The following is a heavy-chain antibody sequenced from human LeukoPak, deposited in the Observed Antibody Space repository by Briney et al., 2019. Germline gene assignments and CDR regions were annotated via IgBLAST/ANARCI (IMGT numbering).Heavy chain of an antibody. CDR2: LYHSGST. CDR1: GYSISSGYY. V-gene: IGHV4-38-2*02. Sequence: SETLSLTCTVSGYSISSGYYWAWIRQPPGKGLEWIGSLYHSGSTNYNPSLKSRVTISVDTSKNQFSLKLSSVTAADTAVYYCARRGPPTVTTPRYYYYYMDVWGKGTTVTISS. D-gene: IGHD4-17*01. CDR3: ARRGPPTVTTPRYYYYYMDV. J-gene: IGHJ6*03.